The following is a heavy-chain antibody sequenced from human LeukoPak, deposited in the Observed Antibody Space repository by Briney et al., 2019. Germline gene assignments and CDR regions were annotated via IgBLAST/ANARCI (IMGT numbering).Heavy chain of an antibody. J-gene: IGHJ4*01. Sequence: RGESLKISCKASGYSFTSYWSGWVRQMPGKGLEWMGIIYPGDSDTRYSPSFRGQVTISADKSISTAYLQWSSLKASDTAMYYCATHGFRYDFGLHVGFDCWGQGTLVTVSS. V-gene: IGHV5-51*01. CDR2: IYPGDSDT. CDR3: ATHGFRYDFGLHVGFDC. CDR1: GYSFTSYW. D-gene: IGHD3-3*01.